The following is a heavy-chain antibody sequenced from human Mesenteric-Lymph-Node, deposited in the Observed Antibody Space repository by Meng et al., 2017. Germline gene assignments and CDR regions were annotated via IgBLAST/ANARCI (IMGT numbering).Heavy chain of an antibody. D-gene: IGHD2-15*01. J-gene: IGHJ4*02. V-gene: IGHV1-2*06. CDR1: GYTFTAYC. CDR2: IKPNSDDA. Sequence: ASVKVFCNTSGYTFTAYCITRVRQAPGQGLEWMVRIKPNSDDAEFAQKFQGRVNMTRNTSTSTAYMELSGVTSDDTAVYYCVADTVGPCTGLDYWGQGTLVTVSS. CDR3: VADTVGPCTGLDY.